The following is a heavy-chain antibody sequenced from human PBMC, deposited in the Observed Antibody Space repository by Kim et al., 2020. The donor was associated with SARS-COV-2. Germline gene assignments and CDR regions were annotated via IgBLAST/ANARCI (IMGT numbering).Heavy chain of an antibody. Sequence: GGSLRLSCAASGFTFSNYGMHWVRQAPGKGLEWVAVISYDGSNKYYADSVKGRFTVSRDNSKNTLYLQMNSLIAEDTAVYYCAKQPQHALRILEWLPDYYSGMEACGPRTTVTVS. V-gene: IGHV3-30*18. CDR1: GFTFSNYG. CDR2: ISYDGSNK. CDR3: AKQPQHALRILEWLPDYYSGMEA. D-gene: IGHD3-3*01. J-gene: IGHJ6*02.